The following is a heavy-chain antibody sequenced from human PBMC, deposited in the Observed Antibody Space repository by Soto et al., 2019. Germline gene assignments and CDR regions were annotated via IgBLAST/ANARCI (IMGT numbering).Heavy chain of an antibody. J-gene: IGHJ6*02. CDR1: GYIFTTYG. V-gene: IGHV1-18*01. CDR3: SGEGPAPDNSSGMDV. CDR2: ISSYNGNT. Sequence: QVQLVQSGGEVKKPGASVKVSCKTSGYIFTTYGISWVRQAPGQGLEWMGWISSYNGNTNYAQKLQGRVTMTTDTSTSTAYMVLRRLRSADAAVYYCSGEGPAPDNSSGMDVWGQGSTVTVSS.